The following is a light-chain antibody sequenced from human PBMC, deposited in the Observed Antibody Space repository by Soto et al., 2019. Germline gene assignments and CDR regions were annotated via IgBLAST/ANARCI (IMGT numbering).Light chain of an antibody. J-gene: IGKJ2*01. V-gene: IGKV3-20*01. CDR3: QQYGGSPLYT. CDR2: GGS. Sequence: EIVLTQSPGTLSLSPGERATLSCRASQSVSSNKYLAWYQQKPGQAPSLLIYGGSSRATGIADRFSGSGSGTDFTLTISRLEPEDFAMYYCQQYGGSPLYTFGQGTKLEI. CDR1: QSVSSNKY.